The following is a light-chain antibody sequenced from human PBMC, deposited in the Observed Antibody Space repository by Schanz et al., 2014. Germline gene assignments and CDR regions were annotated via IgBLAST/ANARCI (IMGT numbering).Light chain of an antibody. Sequence: EIVLTQSPGTLSLSPGERATLSCRASQSVSSSYLAWYQQKPGQAPRLLIYGASSRATGIPDRFSGSGSGTDFTLTISRLEPEDFAVYYCQQRSNWPSLTFGGGTKVDFK. CDR3: QQRSNWPSLT. CDR1: QSVSSSY. CDR2: GAS. V-gene: IGKV3D-20*02. J-gene: IGKJ4*01.